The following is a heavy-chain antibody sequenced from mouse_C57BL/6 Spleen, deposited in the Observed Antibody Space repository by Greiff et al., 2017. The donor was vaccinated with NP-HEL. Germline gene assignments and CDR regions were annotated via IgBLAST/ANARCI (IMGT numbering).Heavy chain of an antibody. J-gene: IGHJ2*01. CDR3: ARRTLYYDCDGGDFDY. D-gene: IGHD2-4*01. V-gene: IGHV1-42*01. Sequence: EVQLQQSGPELVKPGASVKISCKASGYSFTGYYMNWVKQSPEKSLEWIGEINPSTGGTTYNQKFKAKATLTVDKSSSTAYMQLKSLTSEDSAVYYCARRTLYYDCDGGDFDYWGQGTTLTVSS. CDR1: GYSFTGYY. CDR2: INPSTGGT.